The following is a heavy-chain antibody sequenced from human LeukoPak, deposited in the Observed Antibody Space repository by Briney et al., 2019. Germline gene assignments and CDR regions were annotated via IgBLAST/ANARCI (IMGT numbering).Heavy chain of an antibody. V-gene: IGHV5-51*01. Sequence: GESLKISCKGSGYSLTSYWIGWVRQMPGKGLEWMGSIYPGDSDTRYSPSFKGQATISADKSISTAYLQWSSLKASDTAMNYCARSGAALRGDYSYGMDVWGQGTTVTVSS. CDR2: IYPGDSDT. D-gene: IGHD3-10*01. CDR3: ARSGAALRGDYSYGMDV. J-gene: IGHJ6*02. CDR1: GYSLTSYW.